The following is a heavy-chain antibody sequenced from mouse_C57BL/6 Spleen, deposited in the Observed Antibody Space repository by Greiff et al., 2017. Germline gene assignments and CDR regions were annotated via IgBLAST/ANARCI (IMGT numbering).Heavy chain of an antibody. CDR2: IDPSDSET. J-gene: IGHJ2*01. V-gene: IGHV1-52*01. CDR3: AREGGGYYGY. CDR1: GYTFTSYW. D-gene: IGHD1-1*01. Sequence: QVQLQQPGAELVRPGSSVKLSCKASGYTFTSYWMHWVKQRPIQGLEWIGNIDPSDSETHYNQKFKDKATLTVDKSSSTAYMQLSSLTSEDSAVYYCAREGGGYYGYWGQGTTLTVSS.